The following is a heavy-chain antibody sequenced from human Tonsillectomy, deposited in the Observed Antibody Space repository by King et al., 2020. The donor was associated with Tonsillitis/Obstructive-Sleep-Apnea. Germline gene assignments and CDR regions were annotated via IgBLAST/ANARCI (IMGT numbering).Heavy chain of an antibody. J-gene: IGHJ4*02. CDR3: AKDWGDIAARPRHFDY. D-gene: IGHD6-6*01. Sequence: VQLVESGGGLVQPGGSLRLSCAASGFTFSSYAMSWVRQAPGKGLEWFSAISGSGGSTYYADSVKGRFTISRDNSKNTLYLQMNSLRAEDTAVYYCAKDWGDIAARPRHFDYWGQGTLVTVSS. V-gene: IGHV3-23*04. CDR1: GFTFSSYA. CDR2: ISGSGGST.